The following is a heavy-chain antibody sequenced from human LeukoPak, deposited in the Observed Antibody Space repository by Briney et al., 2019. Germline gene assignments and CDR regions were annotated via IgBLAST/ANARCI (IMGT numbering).Heavy chain of an antibody. CDR2: INVGSGDT. Sequence: GASVKVSCKASGYTFTTYAMHWVRQAPGQRLEWMGWINVGSGDTYYSQEFQGRVTITRDTSASTAYMELRSLKFDDTAIYYCARGTVWEDAFDMWGQGTMVTVSS. D-gene: IGHD1-26*01. CDR1: GYTFTTYA. CDR3: ARGTVWEDAFDM. J-gene: IGHJ3*02. V-gene: IGHV1-3*01.